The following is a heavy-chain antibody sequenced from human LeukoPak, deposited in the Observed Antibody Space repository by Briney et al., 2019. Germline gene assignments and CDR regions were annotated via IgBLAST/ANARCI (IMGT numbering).Heavy chain of an antibody. CDR3: ARDPMMPPRFDY. D-gene: IGHD2-2*01. Sequence: SETLSLTCTVSGGSISSYYWSWIRQPPGKGLEWIGYIYYSGSTYYNPSLKSRVTISVDTSKNQFSLKLSSVTAADTAVYYCARDPMMPPRFDYWGQGTLVTVSS. CDR2: IYYSGST. V-gene: IGHV4-59*12. J-gene: IGHJ4*02. CDR1: GGSISSYY.